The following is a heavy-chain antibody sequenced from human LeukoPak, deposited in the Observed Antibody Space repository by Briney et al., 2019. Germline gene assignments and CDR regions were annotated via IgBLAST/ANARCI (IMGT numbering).Heavy chain of an antibody. CDR2: ISSSGSTI. Sequence: GGSLRLSCAASGFTFSSYEMNWVRQAPGKGLEWVSYISSSGSTIYYADSVKGRFTISRDNSKNTLYLQMNSLRAEDTAVYYCAKDYVSIVDSSGWLPDAFDIWGQGTMVTVSS. V-gene: IGHV3-48*03. CDR3: AKDYVSIVDSSGWLPDAFDI. J-gene: IGHJ3*02. D-gene: IGHD6-19*01. CDR1: GFTFSSYE.